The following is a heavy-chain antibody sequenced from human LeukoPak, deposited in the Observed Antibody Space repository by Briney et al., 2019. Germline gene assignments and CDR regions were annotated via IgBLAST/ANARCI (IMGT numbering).Heavy chain of an antibody. CDR2: TYYSGST. V-gene: IGHV4-30-4*01. D-gene: IGHD3-22*01. Sequence: SQTLSLTCTGSGVSISSGDYYWSWIRQPPGKGLEWIGYTYYSGSTYYNPSLKSRVTISVDTSKNQFSLKLSSVTAADTAVYYCARPYYYDSRIDPWGQGTRVTVSS. CDR3: ARPYYYDSRIDP. CDR1: GVSISSGDYY. J-gene: IGHJ5*02.